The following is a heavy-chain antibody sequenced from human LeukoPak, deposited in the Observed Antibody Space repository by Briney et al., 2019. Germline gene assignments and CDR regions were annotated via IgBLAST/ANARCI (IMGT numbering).Heavy chain of an antibody. Sequence: KSSQTLSLTCTVSGGSISSGSYYWSWIRQPAGKGLEWIGRIYTSGSTNYNPSLKSRVTISVDTSKNQFSLKLSSVTAADTAVYYCARGLRSALDVWGKGTTVTVSS. D-gene: IGHD3-3*01. J-gene: IGHJ6*04. V-gene: IGHV4-61*02. CDR3: ARGLRSALDV. CDR2: IYTSGST. CDR1: GGSISSGSYY.